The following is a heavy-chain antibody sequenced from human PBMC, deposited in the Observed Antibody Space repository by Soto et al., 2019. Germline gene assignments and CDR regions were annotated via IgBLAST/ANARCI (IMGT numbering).Heavy chain of an antibody. CDR3: ARAYSRIQIWVYIFDY. V-gene: IGHV1-2*02. D-gene: IGHD5-18*01. CDR2: ISPNSGGT. Sequence: ASVKVSCKASGYTFTGYYMHWVRQAPGQGLEWMGWISPNSGGTNYAQKFQGRVTMTRDTSISTAYMELSRLRSDDTAVYYCARAYSRIQIWVYIFDYWCQGHMVTVSS. J-gene: IGHJ4*02. CDR1: GYTFTGYY.